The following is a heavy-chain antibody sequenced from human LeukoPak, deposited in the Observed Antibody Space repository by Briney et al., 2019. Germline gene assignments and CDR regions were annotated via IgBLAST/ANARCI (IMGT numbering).Heavy chain of an antibody. Sequence: KPSETLSLTCAVYGGSFSGYYWSWIRQPPGKGLEWIGYIYYSGSTNYNPSLKSRVTISVDTSKNQFSLKLSSVTAADTAVYYCARDYSYSSGWTGFYYMDVWGKGTTVTVSS. CDR1: GGSFSGYY. J-gene: IGHJ6*03. D-gene: IGHD6-19*01. CDR3: ARDYSYSSGWTGFYYMDV. CDR2: IYYSGST. V-gene: IGHV4-59*01.